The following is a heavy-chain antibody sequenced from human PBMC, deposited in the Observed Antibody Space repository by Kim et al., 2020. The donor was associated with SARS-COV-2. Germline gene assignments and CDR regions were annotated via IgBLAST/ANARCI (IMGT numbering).Heavy chain of an antibody. CDR1: GFTFSSYA. D-gene: IGHD3-10*01. J-gene: IGHJ4*02. CDR2: ISSNGGST. CDR3: VKMASSGQPLRDYFDY. V-gene: IGHV3-64D*09. Sequence: GGSLRLSCSASGFTFSSYAMHWVRQAPGKGLEYVSAISSNGGSTYYADSVKGRFTISRDNSKNTLYLQMSSLRAEDTAVYYCVKMASSGQPLRDYFDYWGQGTLVTVSS.